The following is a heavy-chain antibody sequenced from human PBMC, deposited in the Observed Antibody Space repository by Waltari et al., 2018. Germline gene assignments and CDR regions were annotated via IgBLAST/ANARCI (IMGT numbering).Heavy chain of an antibody. J-gene: IGHJ6*03. CDR2: IKQRGST. V-gene: IGHV4-34*01. D-gene: IGHD6-13*01. CDR3: ASAAAGYYYYYMDV. CDR1: GGSFSGYY. Sequence: QVQLQQWGAGLLKPSETLSLTCAVYGGSFSGYYWSWIRQPPGKGLGWSGEIKQRGSTNYNPSLKSRVTISVDTSKDQFSLKLSSVTAADTAVYYCASAAAGYYYYYMDVWGKGTTVTVSS.